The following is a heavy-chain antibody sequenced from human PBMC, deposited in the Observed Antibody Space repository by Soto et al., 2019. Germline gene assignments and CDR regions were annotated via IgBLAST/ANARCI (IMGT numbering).Heavy chain of an antibody. Sequence: SETLSLTCTVSGGSISSSSYYWGWIRQPPGKGLEWIGSISYSGSTYYNPSLKSRVTISVDTSKIQFSLKLSSVTAADTAVYYCASLYGDYVSYWGQGTLVTVSS. CDR3: ASLYGDYVSY. V-gene: IGHV4-39*01. D-gene: IGHD4-17*01. J-gene: IGHJ4*02. CDR2: ISYSGST. CDR1: GGSISSSSYY.